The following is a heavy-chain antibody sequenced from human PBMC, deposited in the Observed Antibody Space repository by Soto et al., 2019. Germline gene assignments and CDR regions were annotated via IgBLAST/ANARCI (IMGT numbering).Heavy chain of an antibody. CDR3: ARAPTEVDARNFDY. Sequence: ASETLSVTCTVSGGSIGSGGYHWSWIRQHPGKGLEWIGYIYYSASTYYTPSLKRRVTISADTSKKQGSLQLSSVTAADTAVYYRARAPTEVDARNFDYWRQGTLVTVSS. CDR1: GGSIGSGGYH. J-gene: IGHJ4*02. V-gene: IGHV4-31*03. CDR2: IYYSAST. D-gene: IGHD4-4*01.